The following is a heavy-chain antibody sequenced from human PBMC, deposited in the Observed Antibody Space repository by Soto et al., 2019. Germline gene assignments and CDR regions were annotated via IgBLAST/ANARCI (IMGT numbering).Heavy chain of an antibody. CDR3: TGGQDNLAVNFDY. V-gene: IGHV3-23*01. CDR1: GITFSTYA. J-gene: IGHJ4*02. D-gene: IGHD1-1*01. Sequence: GGSLRLSCAASGITFSTYAMSWVRQAPGKGLEWVSAISGSGGSTYYADSVKGRFTISRDNAKNSLYLQMNSLRAEDTAVYYCTGGQDNLAVNFDYWGQGTPVTVPS. CDR2: ISGSGGST.